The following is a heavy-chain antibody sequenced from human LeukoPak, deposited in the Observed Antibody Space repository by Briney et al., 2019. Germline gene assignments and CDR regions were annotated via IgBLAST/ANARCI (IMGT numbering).Heavy chain of an antibody. CDR3: ARSGGTSGPELDY. Sequence: ASVNVSCKVSGYTFTVYYMHWVRQAPGQGLEWMGLINPYSGGTNYAQRFQDRVSMTRDTSISTAYMELSRVTSDDTAVYYCARSGGTSGPELDYWGQGTLVTVSS. D-gene: IGHD3-3*01. V-gene: IGHV1-2*02. J-gene: IGHJ4*02. CDR1: GYTFTVYY. CDR2: INPYSGGT.